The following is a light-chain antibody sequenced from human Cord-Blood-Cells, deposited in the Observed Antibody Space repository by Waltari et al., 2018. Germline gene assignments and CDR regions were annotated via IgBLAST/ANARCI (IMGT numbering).Light chain of an antibody. CDR1: SSDVGSYNP. J-gene: IGLJ2*01. V-gene: IGLV2-23*01. CDR3: CSYAGSSTLV. CDR2: EGS. Sequence: QSALTQPASVSGSPGPSTTISCTGTSSDVGSYNPVSWYQQHPGKAPKRMIYEGSKRPSGVSNRFSGSKSGNTASLTISGLQAEDEADYYCCSYAGSSTLVFGGGTKLTVL.